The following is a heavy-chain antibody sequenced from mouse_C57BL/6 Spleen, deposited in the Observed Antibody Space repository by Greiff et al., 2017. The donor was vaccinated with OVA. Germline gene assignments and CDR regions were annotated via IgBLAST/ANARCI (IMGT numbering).Heavy chain of an antibody. CDR2: IDPETGGT. J-gene: IGHJ2*01. V-gene: IGHV1-15*01. Sequence: VQLQQSGAELVRPGASVTLSCKASGYTFTDYEMHWVKQTPVHGLEWIGAIDPETGGTAYNQKFKGKAILTADKSSSTAYMELRSLTSEDSAVYYCTRFPHSNYFDYWGQGTTLTVSS. D-gene: IGHD2-5*01. CDR1: GYTFTDYE. CDR3: TRFPHSNYFDY.